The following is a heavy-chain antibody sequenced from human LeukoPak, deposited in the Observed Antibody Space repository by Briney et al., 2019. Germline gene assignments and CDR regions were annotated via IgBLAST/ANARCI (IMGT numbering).Heavy chain of an antibody. V-gene: IGHV3-48*03. CDR2: ISSGGTTM. CDR1: GFTFSSHE. J-gene: IGHJ5*02. Sequence: GGSLRLSCAVSGFTFSSHEMNWVRQAPGKGLEWVSHISSGGTTMYYADSVKGRFTISRDNAKSSLYLQMNSLRAEDTAVYYCARGPTYLDFWSGYAAWGQGTLVTVSS. CDR3: ARGPTYLDFWSGYAA. D-gene: IGHD3-3*01.